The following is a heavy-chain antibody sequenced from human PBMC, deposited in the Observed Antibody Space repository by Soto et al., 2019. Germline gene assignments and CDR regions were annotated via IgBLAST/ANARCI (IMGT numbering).Heavy chain of an antibody. CDR1: GFTFSSYW. CDR2: IKPDGSEK. V-gene: IGHV3-7*05. J-gene: IGHJ4*02. D-gene: IGHD3-10*01. CDR3: VLWPPYYFDF. Sequence: GGSLRLSCAASGFTFSSYWMSWVRQAPGKGLEWVANIKPDGSEKWYVDSVKGRFTISRDNAKNSLSLQMNSLRAEDTAVYYCVLWPPYYFDFWGQGTLVTVSS.